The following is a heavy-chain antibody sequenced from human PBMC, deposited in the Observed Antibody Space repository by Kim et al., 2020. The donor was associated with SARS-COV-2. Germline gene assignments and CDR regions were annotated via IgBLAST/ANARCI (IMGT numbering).Heavy chain of an antibody. V-gene: IGHV1-69*19. J-gene: IGHJ4*02. CDR3: ARGLRQQLVPAY. D-gene: IGHD6-6*01. Sequence: NYAQKCQGRVTITADESTSTAYMELSSLRSEDTAVYYCARGLRQQLVPAYWGQGTLVTVSS.